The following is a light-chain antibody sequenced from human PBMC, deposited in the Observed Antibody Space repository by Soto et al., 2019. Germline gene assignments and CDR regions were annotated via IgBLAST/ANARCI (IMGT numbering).Light chain of an antibody. CDR2: VAS. Sequence: EIVWTQSPGTLSLSPGERATLSCRASQSVSSSYLAWYQQKPGQAPRLLIYVASSRATGIPDRFSGSGSGTDFTLTISRLEPEDFAVYYCQQYGSSPWTFGQGTKGEIK. J-gene: IGKJ1*01. CDR3: QQYGSSPWT. CDR1: QSVSSSY. V-gene: IGKV3-20*01.